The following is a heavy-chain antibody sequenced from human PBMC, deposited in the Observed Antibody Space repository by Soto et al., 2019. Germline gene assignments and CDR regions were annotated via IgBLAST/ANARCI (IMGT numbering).Heavy chain of an antibody. Sequence: QITLKESGPTLVKPTQTLTLTCTFSGFSLSTSGVGVGWIRQPPGKALEWLALIYWNDDKRYSPSLKSRLTITKDTSKNQVVLTMTNMDPVDTATYYCARHLVPWFGEGNWFDPWGQGTLVTVSS. CDR2: IYWNDDK. CDR3: ARHLVPWFGEGNWFDP. V-gene: IGHV2-5*01. CDR1: GFSLSTSGVG. J-gene: IGHJ5*02. D-gene: IGHD3-10*01.